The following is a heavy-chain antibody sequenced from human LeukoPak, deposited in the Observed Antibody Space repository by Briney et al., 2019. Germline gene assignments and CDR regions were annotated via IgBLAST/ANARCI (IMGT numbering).Heavy chain of an antibody. D-gene: IGHD2-15*01. V-gene: IGHV1-2*02. CDR1: GYTFTGCY. Sequence: ASVKVSCKASGYTFTGCYMHWVRQAPGQGLEWMGWINPNSGGTNYAQKFQGRVTMTRDTSISTAYMELSRLRSDDTAVYYCARGCSGGSCYYYYYMDVWGKGTTVTVSS. J-gene: IGHJ6*03. CDR3: ARGCSGGSCYYYYYMDV. CDR2: INPNSGGT.